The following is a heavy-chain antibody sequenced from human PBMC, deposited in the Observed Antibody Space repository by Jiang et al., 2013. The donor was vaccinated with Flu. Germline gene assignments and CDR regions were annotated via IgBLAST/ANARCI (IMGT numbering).Heavy chain of an antibody. CDR3: ARDYFAGGGSGIGLGHFDY. Sequence: SGAEVKKPGSSVRVSCKASGGTISRLPISWVRQAPGQGLEWMGRIIPMFGTTNHTQKFQGRVTMTRDTSTSTVYMELSSLRSEDTAVYYCARDYFAGGGSGIGLGHFDYWGQGTLVTVSS. J-gene: IGHJ4*02. CDR2: IIPMFGTT. D-gene: IGHD3-10*01. V-gene: IGHV1-69*05. CDR1: GGTISRLP.